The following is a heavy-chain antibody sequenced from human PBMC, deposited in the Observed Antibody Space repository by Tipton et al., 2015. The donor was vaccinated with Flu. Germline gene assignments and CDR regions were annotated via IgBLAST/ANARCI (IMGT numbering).Heavy chain of an antibody. CDR1: GGSISSHY. CDR3: ARGWGDAFVI. D-gene: IGHD3-16*01. Sequence: TLSLTCTVPGGSISSHYWSWIRQPPGKGLEWIGYIYYSGSISYNPSLKSRVTISVDTSKNQFSLKLSSVTAADTAVYYCARGWGDAFVIWGQGAMVTVSS. V-gene: IGHV4-59*11. CDR2: IYYSGSI. J-gene: IGHJ3*02.